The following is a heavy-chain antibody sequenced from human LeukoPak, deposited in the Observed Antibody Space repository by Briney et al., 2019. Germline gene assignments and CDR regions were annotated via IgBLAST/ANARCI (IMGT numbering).Heavy chain of an antibody. J-gene: IGHJ4*02. Sequence: ASMKVSCKTSGYTFSDYYVHWVRQAPGQGLEWMGWIHPSSGGTKSAQKFQGRITLTMDTSINTIYMALTSLTSDDTAVYYSARENGSGWYRRPYFDYWGQGTLVTVSS. V-gene: IGHV1-2*02. CDR3: ARENGSGWYRRPYFDY. CDR2: IHPSSGGT. D-gene: IGHD6-19*01. CDR1: GYTFSDYY.